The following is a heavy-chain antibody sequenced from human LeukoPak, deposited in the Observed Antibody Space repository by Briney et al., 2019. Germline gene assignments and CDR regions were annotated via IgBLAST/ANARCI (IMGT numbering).Heavy chain of an antibody. CDR3: ARGLAAYSSPKSLDY. CDR2: IYYSGST. J-gene: IGHJ4*02. Sequence: PSQTLSLTCTVSGGSISSGGYYWSWIRQHPGKGLEWIGYIYYSGSTYYNPSLKSRLTISLDTSKSQFSLKLGSVTAADTAVYYCARGLAAYSSPKSLDYWGQGTLVTVSS. V-gene: IGHV4-31*03. CDR1: GGSISSGGYY. D-gene: IGHD6-13*01.